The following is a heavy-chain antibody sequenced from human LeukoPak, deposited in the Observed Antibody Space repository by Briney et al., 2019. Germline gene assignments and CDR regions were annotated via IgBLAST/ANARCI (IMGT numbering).Heavy chain of an antibody. Sequence: GGSLRLSCTASGFTFGDYAMSWFRQAPGKGLEWVGFIRSKAYGGTTEYAASVKGRFTISRDDSKSIAYLQMNSLKTEDTAVYYCTKVVPAARPYYYYYGMDVWGQGTTVTVSS. CDR3: TKVVPAARPYYYYYGMDV. V-gene: IGHV3-49*03. CDR2: IRSKAYGGTT. J-gene: IGHJ6*02. D-gene: IGHD2-2*01. CDR1: GFTFGDYA.